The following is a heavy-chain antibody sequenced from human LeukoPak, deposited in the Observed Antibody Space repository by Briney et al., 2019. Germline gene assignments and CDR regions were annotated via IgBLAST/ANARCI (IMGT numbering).Heavy chain of an antibody. Sequence: PSETLSLTCTVSGGSISSSSYYWGWIRQPPGKGLEWFGSIYYSGSTYYNPSLKSRVTISVDTSKNQFSLKLSSVTAADTAVYYCARPAGDFWSGYYPYYFDYWGQGTLVTVSP. CDR2: IYYSGST. J-gene: IGHJ4*02. D-gene: IGHD3-3*01. CDR1: GGSISSSSYY. CDR3: ARPAGDFWSGYYPYYFDY. V-gene: IGHV4-39*01.